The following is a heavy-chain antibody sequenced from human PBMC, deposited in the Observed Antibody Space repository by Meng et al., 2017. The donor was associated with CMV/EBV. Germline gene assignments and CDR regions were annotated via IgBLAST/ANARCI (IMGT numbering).Heavy chain of an antibody. Sequence: ASVKVSCKASGYTFTGYYMHWVRQAPGQGLEWMGWFNPNSGGTNYAQKFQGRVTMTRDTSISTAYMELSRLRSDDTAVYYCAVAVAPRGDAFDIWGQGTMVTVSS. J-gene: IGHJ3*02. CDR3: AVAVAPRGDAFDI. CDR2: FNPNSGGT. V-gene: IGHV1-2*02. D-gene: IGHD6-19*01. CDR1: GYTFTGYY.